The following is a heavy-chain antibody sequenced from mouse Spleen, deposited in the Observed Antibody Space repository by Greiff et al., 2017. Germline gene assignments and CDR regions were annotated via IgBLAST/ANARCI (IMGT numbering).Heavy chain of an antibody. J-gene: IGHJ1*01. CDR1: GFTFSDYG. Sequence: EVQLQESGGGLVKPGGSLKLSCAASGFTFSDYGMHWVRQAPEKGLEWVAYISSGSSTIYYADTVKGRFTISRDNAKNTLFLQMTSLRSEDTAMYYCAVLRLRDWYFDVWGAGTTVTVSS. D-gene: IGHD1-2*01. CDR2: ISSGSSTI. CDR3: AVLRLRDWYFDV. V-gene: IGHV5-17*01.